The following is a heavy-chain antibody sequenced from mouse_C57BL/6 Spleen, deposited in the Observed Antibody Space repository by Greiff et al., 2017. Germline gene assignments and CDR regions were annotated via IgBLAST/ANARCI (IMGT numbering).Heavy chain of an antibody. CDR1: GYTFTSYW. Sequence: QVQLQQSGAELVKPGASVKLSCKASGYTFTSYWMHWVKQRPGQGLEWIGMIHPNSGSTNYNEKFKSKATLTVDKSSSTAYMQLSSLTSEDSAVYYCARSIWGTTVPSYYLDYWGQGTTLTVSS. CDR2: IHPNSGST. J-gene: IGHJ2*01. D-gene: IGHD1-1*01. CDR3: ARSIWGTTVPSYYLDY. V-gene: IGHV1-64*01.